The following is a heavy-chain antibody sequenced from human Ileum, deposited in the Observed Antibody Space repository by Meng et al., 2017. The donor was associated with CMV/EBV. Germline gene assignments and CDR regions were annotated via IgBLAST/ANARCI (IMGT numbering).Heavy chain of an antibody. V-gene: IGHV4-30-4*08. J-gene: IGHJ4*02. CDR2: IYYSGTT. CDR3: ARRSSGLFDY. Sequence: QLRLREAGPGLVNPSQTLPLTCTVSGGSISSGDYYWTWIRQPPGKGLEWIGYIYYSGTTYYNPSLKSRVSISVDTSRNQFSLQLSSVTAADTAVYYCARRSSGLFDYWGQGILVTVSS. D-gene: IGHD6-13*01. CDR1: GGSISSGDYY.